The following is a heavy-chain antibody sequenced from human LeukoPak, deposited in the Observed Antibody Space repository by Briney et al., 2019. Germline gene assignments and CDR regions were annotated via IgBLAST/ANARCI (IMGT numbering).Heavy chain of an antibody. CDR1: GGSISSSNW. J-gene: IGHJ4*02. V-gene: IGHV3-53*01. CDR2: IYTGGST. CDR3: ASSSYSSSPYYFDH. Sequence: ETLSLTCAVSGGSISSSNWWSWVRQAPGKGLEWVSVIYTGGSTYYADSVKGRFTISRDNSKNTLYLQMNSLRAEDTAVYYCASSSYSSSPYYFDHWGQGTLVTVSS. D-gene: IGHD6-13*01.